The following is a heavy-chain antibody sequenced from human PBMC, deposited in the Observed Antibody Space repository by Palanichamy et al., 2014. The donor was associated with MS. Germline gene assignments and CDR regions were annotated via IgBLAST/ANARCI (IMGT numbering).Heavy chain of an antibody. D-gene: IGHD6-19*01. J-gene: IGHJ4*02. CDR3: ARGQAAVAEYDY. CDR2: ISSSSSYI. CDR1: GFTFSTYS. V-gene: IGHV3-21*01. Sequence: EVQLVESGGGLVKPGGSLRLSCAASGFTFSTYSMNWVRQAPGKGLEWVSSISSSSSYIYYADSVKGRFTISRDNAKNSLFLHMNSLRAEDTAVYYCARGQAAVAEYDYWGQGTLVTVSS.